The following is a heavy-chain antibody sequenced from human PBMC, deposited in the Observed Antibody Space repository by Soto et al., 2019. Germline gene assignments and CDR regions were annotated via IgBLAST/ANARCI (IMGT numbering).Heavy chain of an antibody. J-gene: IGHJ6*02. CDR1: GGSISSINW. CDR3: ARGGGPDIAYGMDV. Sequence: QVQLQESGPGLVKPSGTLSLTCAVSGGSISSINWWSWVRQPPGKGLKWIGEIYHSGSTTYNPSLRSEVLFPEARLKNRFARRLRSGTPGETAIYYGARGGGPDIAYGMDVWGQGTTVIVSS. D-gene: IGHD5-12*01. CDR2: IYHSGST. V-gene: IGHV4-4*02.